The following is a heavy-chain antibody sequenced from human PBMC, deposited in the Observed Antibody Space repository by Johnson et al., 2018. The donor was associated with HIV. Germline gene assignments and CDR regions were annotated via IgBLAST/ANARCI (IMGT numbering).Heavy chain of an antibody. CDR1: GFTFSNYD. V-gene: IGHV3-13*01. CDR2: IGTAGDT. J-gene: IGHJ3*02. D-gene: IGHD3-3*01. CDR3: ARGAPWSGSDACDI. Sequence: VQLVESGGGLVQPGGSLRLSCAASGFTFSNYDMHWVRQPTRKSLEWVSTIGTAGDTYYPGSVKGRFTISRDNAKNTLYLQMNSLRAEDTAVYYCARGAPWSGSDACDIWGQGTMVTVSS.